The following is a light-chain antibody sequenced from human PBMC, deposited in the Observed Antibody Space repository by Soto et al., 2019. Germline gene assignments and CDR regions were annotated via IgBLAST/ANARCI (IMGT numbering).Light chain of an antibody. CDR3: QHRSNG. Sequence: ETVLTQSPDTLSLSPGERVTLSCRASQSVGSYLVWYQQKPGQAPRLLIYGASNRATGIPARFSGSGSGTDFTLTISSREPEDFAVYDCQHRSNGFGQGTKLEIK. CDR1: QSVGSY. J-gene: IGKJ2*01. CDR2: GAS. V-gene: IGKV3-11*01.